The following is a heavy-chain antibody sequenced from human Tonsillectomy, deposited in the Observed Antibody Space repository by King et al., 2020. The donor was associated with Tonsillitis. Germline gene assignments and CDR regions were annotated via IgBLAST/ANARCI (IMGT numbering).Heavy chain of an antibody. J-gene: IGHJ6*02. V-gene: IGHV3-30*18. Sequence: VQLVESGGGVVQPGRSLRLSCAASGFTFSSYGMHWVRQAPGKGLEWVAVISYDGSNKYYADSVKGRFTISRDNSKSTLYLQMNSPSAECTAVHYCAKKSSIPHYYYGMDVWGQGTLVTVSS. CDR3: AKKSSIPHYYYGMDV. CDR1: GFTFSSYG. CDR2: ISYDGSNK. D-gene: IGHD2-2*02.